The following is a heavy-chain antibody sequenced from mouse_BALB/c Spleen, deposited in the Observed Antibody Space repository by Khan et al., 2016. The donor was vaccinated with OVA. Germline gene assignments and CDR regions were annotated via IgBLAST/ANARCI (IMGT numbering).Heavy chain of an antibody. D-gene: IGHD1-2*01. Sequence: EVHLVESGPELVKPGASMKISCKASGYSFTDYTMNWVKQSHGKNLEWIGLINPYNGDTNYNQKFKGKATLTVDKSSSTAYMELLSLTSADSAVYYCARAGYEGFAYWGQGTLVTVSA. CDR2: INPYNGDT. J-gene: IGHJ3*01. CDR3: ARAGYEGFAY. V-gene: IGHV1-18*01. CDR1: GYSFTDYT.